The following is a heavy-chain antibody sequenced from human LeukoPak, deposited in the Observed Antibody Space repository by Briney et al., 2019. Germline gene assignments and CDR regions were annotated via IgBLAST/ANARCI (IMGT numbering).Heavy chain of an antibody. CDR1: GFSFSSYW. V-gene: IGHV3-7*01. Sequence: GSLRLSCAASGFSFSSYWMSWVRQTPGKGLEWVANIKQDGSATYYVDSVTGRFTISRDNARNSLYLQMNSLRAEDTAVYYCARDPAVAAAGTVGYFDSWGQGSLVTVSS. CDR2: IKQDGSAT. J-gene: IGHJ4*02. CDR3: ARDPAVAAAGTVGYFDS. D-gene: IGHD6-13*01.